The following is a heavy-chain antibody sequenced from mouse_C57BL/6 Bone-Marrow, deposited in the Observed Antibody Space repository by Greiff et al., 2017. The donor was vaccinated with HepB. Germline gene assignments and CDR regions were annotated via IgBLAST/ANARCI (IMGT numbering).Heavy chain of an antibody. J-gene: IGHJ3*01. CDR2: IDPETGGT. CDR1: GYTFTDYG. Sequence: QVQLQQSGAELVRPGASVTLSCKASGYTFTDYGMHWVKQTPVHGLEWIGAIDPETGGTAYNQKFKGKAILTADKSSSTAYMELRSLTSEDSAVYYCTNYYGSVLWFAYWGQGTLVTVSA. D-gene: IGHD1-1*01. CDR3: TNYYGSVLWFAY. V-gene: IGHV1-15*01.